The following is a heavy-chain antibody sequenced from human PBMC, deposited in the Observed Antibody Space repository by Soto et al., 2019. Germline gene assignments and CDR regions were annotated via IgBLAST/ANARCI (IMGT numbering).Heavy chain of an antibody. D-gene: IGHD2-15*01. CDR3: ASDYGGNSYGDAFDI. CDR2: ISSSSSTI. CDR1: GFTFSSYS. Sequence: PGGSLRLSCASSGFTFSSYSMNWVRQAPGKGLEWVSYISSSSSTIYYADSVKGRFTISRDNAKNSLYLQMNSLRDEDTAVYYCASDYGGNSYGDAFDIWGQGTMVTVSS. V-gene: IGHV3-48*02. J-gene: IGHJ3*02.